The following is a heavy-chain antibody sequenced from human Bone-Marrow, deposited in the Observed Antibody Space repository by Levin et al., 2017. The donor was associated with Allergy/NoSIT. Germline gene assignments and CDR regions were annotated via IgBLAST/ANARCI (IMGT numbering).Heavy chain of an antibody. Sequence: GGSLRLSCASSGFAFSTHCMDWVRQAPGKGLEWLASITTAGTYIYYADSVKGRFTISRDNAKNSLYLQMNSLRVEDTAVYYCARGFGLEQFYYYGMDVWGQGTTVTVSS. CDR1: GFAFSTHC. CDR2: ITTAGTYI. J-gene: IGHJ6*02. CDR3: ARGFGLEQFYYYGMDV. D-gene: IGHD1/OR15-1a*01. V-gene: IGHV3-21*06.